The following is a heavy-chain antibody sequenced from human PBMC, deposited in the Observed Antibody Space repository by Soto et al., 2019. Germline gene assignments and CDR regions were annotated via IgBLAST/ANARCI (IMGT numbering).Heavy chain of an antibody. V-gene: IGHV1-8*01. CDR2: MNPNSGNT. Sequence: ASVKVSCKASGYTFTSYDINWVRQATGQGLEWMGWMNPNSGNTGYAQKFQGRVTMTTDTSTSTAYMELRSLRSDDTAVYYCARDPPAYYYGSGSYPPFDYWGQGTLVTVSS. J-gene: IGHJ4*02. CDR1: GYTFTSYD. D-gene: IGHD3-10*01. CDR3: ARDPPAYYYGSGSYPPFDY.